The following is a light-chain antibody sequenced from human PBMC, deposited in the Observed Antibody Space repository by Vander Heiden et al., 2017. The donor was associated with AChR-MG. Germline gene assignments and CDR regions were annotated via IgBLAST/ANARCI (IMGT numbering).Light chain of an antibody. CDR1: QSVSSSY. Sequence: EIVLTQSPGTLSLFPGERATLSCRASQSVSSSYLAWYQQKPGQAPRLLIYGASSRATGIPDRFSGSGSGTDFTLTISRLEPEDFAVYYCQQYGSSLQWTFGQGTKVEIK. CDR3: QQYGSSLQWT. CDR2: GAS. V-gene: IGKV3-20*01. J-gene: IGKJ1*01.